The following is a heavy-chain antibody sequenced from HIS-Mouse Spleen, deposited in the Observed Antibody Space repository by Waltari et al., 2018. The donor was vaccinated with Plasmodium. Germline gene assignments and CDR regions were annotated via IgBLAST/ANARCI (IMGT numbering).Heavy chain of an antibody. CDR3: ARRGGSYYYFDY. J-gene: IGHJ4*02. V-gene: IGHV3-7*01. D-gene: IGHD1-26*01. CDR2: IKQDGSEK. CDR1: GFPFSRYW. Sequence: EVQLVESGGGLVQPGGSLRLSCAASGFPFSRYWMSWVRQAPGKGLEWVANIKQDGSEKYYVDSVKGRFTISRDNAKNSLYLQMNSLRAEDTAVYYCARRGGSYYYFDYWGQGTLVTVSS.